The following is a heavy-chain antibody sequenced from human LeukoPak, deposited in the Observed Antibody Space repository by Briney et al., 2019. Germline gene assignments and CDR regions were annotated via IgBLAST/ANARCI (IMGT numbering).Heavy chain of an antibody. Sequence: PGGSLRLSCAASGFTFGDYYMSWIRQSPGRGLESVSYISSSGSTIHDADSVKGRFTISRDNAKNSLYLEMNSLRADDTAVYYCARNRKYSSGWVGGTLWYYYYMDVWGNGTTVTVSS. CDR2: ISSSGSTI. V-gene: IGHV3-11*01. J-gene: IGHJ6*03. CDR3: ARNRKYSSGWVGGTLWYYYYMDV. D-gene: IGHD6-19*01. CDR1: GFTFGDYY.